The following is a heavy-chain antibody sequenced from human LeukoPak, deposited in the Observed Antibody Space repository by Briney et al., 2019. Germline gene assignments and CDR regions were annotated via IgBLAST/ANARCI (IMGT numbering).Heavy chain of an antibody. Sequence: PSETLSLTCIVSGGSISSYYWSWIRQPPGKGLEWIGYIYYSGSTNYNPSLKSRVTISVDTSKNQFSLKLSSVTAADTAVYYCASVGEVAVLDYWGQGTLVTVSS. CDR3: ASVGEVAVLDY. J-gene: IGHJ4*02. V-gene: IGHV4-59*01. D-gene: IGHD3-10*01. CDR1: GGSISSYY. CDR2: IYYSGST.